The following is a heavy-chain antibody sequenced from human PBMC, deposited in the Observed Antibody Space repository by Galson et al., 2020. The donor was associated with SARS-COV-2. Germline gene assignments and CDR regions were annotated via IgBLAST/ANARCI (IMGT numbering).Heavy chain of an antibody. Sequence: SGPTLVKPTQTLTLTCTFSGFSLSTSKMRVSWIRQPPGKALEWLARIDWDDDKFYSTSLKTRLTISKDTSKNQVVLTMTNMDPVDTATYYCARDPSGSGSYSFDYWGQGTLVTVSS. J-gene: IGHJ4*02. CDR1: GFSLSTSKMR. D-gene: IGHD3-10*01. V-gene: IGHV2-70*04. CDR2: IDWDDDK. CDR3: ARDPSGSGSYSFDY.